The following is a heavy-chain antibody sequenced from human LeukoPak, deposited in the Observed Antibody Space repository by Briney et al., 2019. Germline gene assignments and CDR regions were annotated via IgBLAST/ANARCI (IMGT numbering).Heavy chain of an antibody. Sequence: SETLSLTCAVYGGSFSGYYWSWIRQPPGKGLEWIGEINHSGSTNYNPSLKSRVTISVDTSKNQFSLELSSVTAADTAVYYCARVYDSSGYDTNWFDPWGQGTLVTVSS. J-gene: IGHJ5*02. CDR2: INHSGST. V-gene: IGHV4-34*01. CDR3: ARVYDSSGYDTNWFDP. CDR1: GGSFSGYY. D-gene: IGHD3-22*01.